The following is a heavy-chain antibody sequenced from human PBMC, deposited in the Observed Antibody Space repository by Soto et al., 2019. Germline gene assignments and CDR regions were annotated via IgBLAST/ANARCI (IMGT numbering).Heavy chain of an antibody. CDR3: ARDRRDGSKRYFES. D-gene: IGHD3-9*01. J-gene: IGHJ4*01. CDR1: AGSISTCGVY. Sequence: SETLSLTCTVSAGSISTCGVYWSWIRQHTGKGLEWIGYISFRGITDYNPSLKSRLTLSVDTSATQLSLNLPSVTAADTAIYFCARDRRDGSKRYFESWGHGTQVT. CDR2: ISFRGIT. V-gene: IGHV4-31*03.